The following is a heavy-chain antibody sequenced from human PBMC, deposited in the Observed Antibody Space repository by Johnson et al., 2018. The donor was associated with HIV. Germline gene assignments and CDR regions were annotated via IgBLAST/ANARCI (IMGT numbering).Heavy chain of an antibody. CDR1: GFTVSSNF. V-gene: IGHV3-66*01. Sequence: VQLVEFGGDLVQPGGSLRLSCAASGFTVSSNFMTWVRQAPGKGLEWVSVIYSGGSTYYADSVKGRFTISRDNSKNTLYLQMNSLRAEDTAVYYCARDKVLDAFDIWGQGTMVTVSS. CDR2: IYSGGST. CDR3: ARDKVLDAFDI. J-gene: IGHJ3*02.